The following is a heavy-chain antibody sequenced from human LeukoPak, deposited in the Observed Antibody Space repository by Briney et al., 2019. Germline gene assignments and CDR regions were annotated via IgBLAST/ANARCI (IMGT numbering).Heavy chain of an antibody. CDR1: GYTFTSYG. D-gene: IGHD3-9*01. CDR2: ISAYNGNT. CDR3: ARVGGYDILTGYYTHYYYGMDV. J-gene: IGHJ6*02. V-gene: IGHV1-18*01. Sequence: GASVKVSCKASGYTFTSYGISWVRQAPGQGLEWMGWISAYNGNTNYAQKLQGRVTMTTDTSTSTAYMELRSLRSDDTAVYYCARVGGYDILTGYYTHYYYGMDVWGQGTTVTVSS.